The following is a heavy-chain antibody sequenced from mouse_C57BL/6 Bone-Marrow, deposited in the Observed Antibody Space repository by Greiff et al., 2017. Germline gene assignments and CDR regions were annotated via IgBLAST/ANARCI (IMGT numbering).Heavy chain of an antibody. D-gene: IGHD1-1*01. CDR3: ARDYYGRSYYAMDY. V-gene: IGHV2-6*03. Sequence: VMLVESGPGLVAPSQSLSITCTVSGFSLTSYGVHWVRQPPGKGLEWLVVIWSDGSTTYNSALKSRLSISKDNSKSQVFLKMNSLQTDDTAMYYCARDYYGRSYYAMDYWGQGTSVTVSS. CDR1: GFSLTSYG. J-gene: IGHJ4*01. CDR2: IWSDGST.